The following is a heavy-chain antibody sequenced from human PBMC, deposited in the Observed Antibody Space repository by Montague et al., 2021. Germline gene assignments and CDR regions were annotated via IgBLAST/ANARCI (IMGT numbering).Heavy chain of an antibody. CDR3: ARQEYGLDV. Sequence: SLRLSCADSGFTFDSYDMNWVRQAPGKGLEWVSSTSGRSTYIYYGDSMKGRVIISRDNAKNSLYLQMNSLRVEDTAIYYCARQEYGLDVWGQGTTVTVSS. CDR2: TSGRSTYI. V-gene: IGHV3-21*01. CDR1: GFTFDSYD. J-gene: IGHJ6*02.